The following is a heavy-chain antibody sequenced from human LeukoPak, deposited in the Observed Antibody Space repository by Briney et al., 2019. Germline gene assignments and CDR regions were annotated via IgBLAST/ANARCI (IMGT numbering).Heavy chain of an antibody. CDR2: INPSGGST. Sequence: ASVKVSCKASGYTFTSYYMHWVRQAPGQGLEWMGIINPSGGSTSYARKFQGRVTITADESTSTAYMELSSLRSEDTAVYYCARDLGAASYYYYGMDVWGQGTTVTVSS. J-gene: IGHJ6*02. D-gene: IGHD6-13*01. CDR3: ARDLGAASYYYYGMDV. V-gene: IGHV1-46*01. CDR1: GYTFTSYY.